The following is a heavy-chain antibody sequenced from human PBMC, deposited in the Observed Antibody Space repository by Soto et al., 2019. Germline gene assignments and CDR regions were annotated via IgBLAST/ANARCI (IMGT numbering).Heavy chain of an antibody. D-gene: IGHD3-9*01. CDR1: GYTFTVYY. V-gene: IGHV1-2*04. CDR2: INPNSGGT. Sequence: GASVKVSCKASGYTFTVYYMHCVRQSPVQGLEWMGWINPNSGGTNYAQKFQGWVTMTRDTSISTAYMELSRLRSDDTAVYYCARDQATGPRHYGMDVWGQGTTVTVSS. J-gene: IGHJ6*02. CDR3: ARDQATGPRHYGMDV.